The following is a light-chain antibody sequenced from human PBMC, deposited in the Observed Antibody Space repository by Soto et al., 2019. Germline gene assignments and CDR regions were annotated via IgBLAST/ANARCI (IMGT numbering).Light chain of an antibody. CDR1: QGISSY. CDR2: AAS. V-gene: IGKV1-8*01. CDR3: QQYYSYPIT. Sequence: AIRMTQSPSSFSASTGDRVTITCRASQGISSYLAWYQQKPGKAPKLLIYAASTLQSGVPSRFSGSESGTNFTLTISCLKSEDFATYYCQQYYSYPITFGQGTRLEIK. J-gene: IGKJ5*01.